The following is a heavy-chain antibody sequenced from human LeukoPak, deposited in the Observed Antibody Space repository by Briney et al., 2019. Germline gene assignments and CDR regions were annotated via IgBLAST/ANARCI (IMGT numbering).Heavy chain of an antibody. D-gene: IGHD3-10*01. CDR1: GYTFSNYG. CDR3: ARDSVDGSGTYYNDSPDY. Sequence: GASVKVSCKASGYTFSNYGISWVRQAPGQGLEWLGWISAYNSNTDYAQKLRGRLIMTTDTSTSTAYMELRSLRSDDTAVYYCARDSVDGSGTYYNDSPDYWGQGTLVTVSS. V-gene: IGHV1-18*01. CDR2: ISAYNSNT. J-gene: IGHJ4*02.